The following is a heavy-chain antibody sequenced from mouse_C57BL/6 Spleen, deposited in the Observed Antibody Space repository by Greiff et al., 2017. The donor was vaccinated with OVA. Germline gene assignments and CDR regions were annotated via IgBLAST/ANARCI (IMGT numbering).Heavy chain of an antibody. V-gene: IGHV5-16*01. CDR1: GFTFSDYY. J-gene: IGHJ1*03. Sequence: EVMLVESEGGLVQPGSSMKLSCTASGFTFSDYYMAWVRQVPEKGLEWVANINYDGSSTYYLDSLKSRFIISRDNAKNILYLQMSSLKSEDTATYYCARDSRYDYDGRWYFDVWGTGTTVTVSS. D-gene: IGHD2-4*01. CDR3: ARDSRYDYDGRWYFDV. CDR2: INYDGSST.